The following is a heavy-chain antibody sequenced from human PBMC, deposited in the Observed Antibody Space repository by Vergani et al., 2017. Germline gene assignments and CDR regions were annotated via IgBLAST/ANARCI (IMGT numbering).Heavy chain of an antibody. J-gene: IGHJ6*02. CDR2: IYSGGST. CDR1: GFTVSSNY. V-gene: IGHV3-53*04. CDR3: ARSRATVTTYYYYGMDV. Sequence: VQLVESGGGLVKPGGSLRLSCAASGFTVSSNYMSWVRQAPGKGLEWVSVIYSGGSTYYADSVKGRFTISRHNSKNTLYLQMNSLRAEDTAVYYCARSRATVTTYYYYGMDVWGQGTTVTVSS. D-gene: IGHD4-11*01.